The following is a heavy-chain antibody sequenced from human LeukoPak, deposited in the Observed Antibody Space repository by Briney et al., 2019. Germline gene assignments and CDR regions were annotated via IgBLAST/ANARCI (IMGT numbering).Heavy chain of an antibody. J-gene: IGHJ4*02. D-gene: IGHD2-15*01. V-gene: IGHV4-59*08. CDR2: IYSSGST. Sequence: PSETRSLTCTVSGGSISSYYWSWIRQPPGKGLEWIGYIYSSGSTNYNPSLKGRVTISVDTSKNQFSLSLTSVTAADTAVYYCARVAGVEVAPATSYWGQGTLATVSS. CDR3: ARVAGVEVAPATSY. CDR1: GGSISSYY.